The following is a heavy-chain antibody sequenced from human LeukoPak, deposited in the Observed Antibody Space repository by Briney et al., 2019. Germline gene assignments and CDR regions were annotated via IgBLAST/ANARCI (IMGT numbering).Heavy chain of an antibody. CDR2: TYYSGST. V-gene: IGHV4-31*03. CDR1: GGSISSGGYY. J-gene: IGHJ4*02. Sequence: SETLSLTCTGSGGSISSGGYYWSWIRQHPGKGLEWIGYTYYSGSTYYNPSLKSRVTISVDTSKNQFSLKLSSVTAADTAVYYCARVGGSGSYPLDYWGQGTLVTVSS. CDR3: ARVGGSGSYPLDY. D-gene: IGHD3-10*01.